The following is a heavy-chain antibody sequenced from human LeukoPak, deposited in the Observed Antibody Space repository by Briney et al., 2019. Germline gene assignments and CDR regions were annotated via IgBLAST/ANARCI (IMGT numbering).Heavy chain of an antibody. V-gene: IGHV1-2*02. J-gene: IGHJ4*02. CDR3: ARVPAYGSYYPFDY. CDR1: GYTFTGYY. D-gene: IGHD1-26*01. Sequence: GASVKVSCKASGYTFTGYYIHWVRQAPGQGLEWMGWINPNSGATNYAQKFQGRVTMTRDTSISTAYMEVSRLRSDDTAVYYCARVPAYGSYYPFDYWGQGTLVTVSS. CDR2: INPNSGAT.